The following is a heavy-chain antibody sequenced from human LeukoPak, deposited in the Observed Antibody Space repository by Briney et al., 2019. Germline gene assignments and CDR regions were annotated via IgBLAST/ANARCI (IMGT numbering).Heavy chain of an antibody. CDR1: GFTFSSYW. Sequence: GGSLRLSCAASGFTFSSYWMHWVRQAPGKGLVWVSRINSDGSSTSYADSVKGRFTISRDNAKNTLYLQMNSLRAEDTAVYYCARDHVVVVPAAYYYYGMDVWGQGTTVTVS. V-gene: IGHV3-74*01. D-gene: IGHD2-2*01. CDR2: INSDGSST. J-gene: IGHJ6*02. CDR3: ARDHVVVVPAAYYYYGMDV.